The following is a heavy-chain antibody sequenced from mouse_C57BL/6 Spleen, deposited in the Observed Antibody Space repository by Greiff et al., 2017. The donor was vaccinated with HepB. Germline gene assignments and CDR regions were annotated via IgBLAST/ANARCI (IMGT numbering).Heavy chain of an antibody. CDR1: GYTFTSYW. V-gene: IGHV1-69*01. CDR3: ARMGPFDY. CDR2: IDPSDSYT. Sequence: QVQLQQPGAELVMPGASVKLSCKASGYTFTSYWMHWVKQRPGQGLEWIGEIDPSDSYTNYNQKFKGKSTLTVDKSSSTAYMQLSSLTSEDSAVYDCARMGPFDYWGQGTTLTVSS. J-gene: IGHJ2*01.